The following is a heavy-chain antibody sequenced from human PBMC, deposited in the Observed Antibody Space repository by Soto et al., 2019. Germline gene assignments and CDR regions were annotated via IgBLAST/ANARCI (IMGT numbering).Heavy chain of an antibody. J-gene: IGHJ6*02. Sequence: QVQLVQSGPEMKKPGASVKVSCKTSGYTFTEFYIHWMRQVPGRGLEWMGWINARNDGTKFAEKFKASLTITSDRPIRTSYMELTGRTFDDTAVYYCARRLGGGGDYFYGMDVWGQGTAVTVSS. CDR2: INARNDGT. CDR3: ARRLGGGGDYFYGMDV. V-gene: IGHV1-2*04. CDR1: GYTFTEFY. D-gene: IGHD3-16*01.